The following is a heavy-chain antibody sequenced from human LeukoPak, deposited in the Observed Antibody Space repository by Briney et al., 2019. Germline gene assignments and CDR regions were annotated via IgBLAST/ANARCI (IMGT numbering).Heavy chain of an antibody. J-gene: IGHJ3*02. Sequence: GGSLRLSCAASGFTFSSYAMSWVRQAPGKGLEWVSAISGSGGSTYYADSVKGRFTISRDNSKNTLYLQMNSLRAEDTAVYYCAKDSPYSSGNKRGAFDIWGQGTMVTVSS. CDR3: AKDSPYSSGNKRGAFDI. CDR2: ISGSGGST. D-gene: IGHD6-19*01. CDR1: GFTFSSYA. V-gene: IGHV3-23*01.